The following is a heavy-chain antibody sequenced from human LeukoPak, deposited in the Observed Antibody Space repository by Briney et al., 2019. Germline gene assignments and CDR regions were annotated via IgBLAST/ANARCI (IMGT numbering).Heavy chain of an antibody. CDR3: AKEGGYRYDLDNPLEY. Sequence: GGSLRLSCAASGFAFSSYGMHWVRQAPGKGLEWVAYIHYDSTTEDYADSVKGRFTISRDNSKDTLYLQINSLRSEDTAVYYCAKEGGYRYDLDNPLEYWGQGTLVTVSS. CDR1: GFAFSSYG. D-gene: IGHD5-18*01. V-gene: IGHV3-30*02. J-gene: IGHJ4*02. CDR2: IHYDSTTE.